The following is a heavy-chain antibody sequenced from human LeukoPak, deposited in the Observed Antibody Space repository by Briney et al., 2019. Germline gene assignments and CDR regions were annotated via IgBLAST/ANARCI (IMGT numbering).Heavy chain of an antibody. Sequence: GASVKVSFKASGYTFTSYSMHWVRQAPGQGLEWMGIINPSGDSAKYAQKFQGRVTMTRDTSTSTVYMELNSLRSEDTAVYYCARDVIAATRSAVSDYWGQGTLVTVSS. CDR2: INPSGDSA. CDR3: ARDVIAATRSAVSDY. D-gene: IGHD6-13*01. V-gene: IGHV1-46*01. CDR1: GYTFTSYS. J-gene: IGHJ4*02.